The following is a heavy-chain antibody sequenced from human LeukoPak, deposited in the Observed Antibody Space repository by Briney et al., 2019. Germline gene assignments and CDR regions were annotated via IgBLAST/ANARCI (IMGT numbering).Heavy chain of an antibody. Sequence: SGGSLRFSCAVFGFTLSSYAMHWVRQAPGKGLEYVSAISSNGGSTYYANSVKGRFTISRDNSKNTLYLQMGSLRAEDMAVYYCARAMIGRGYSSSWTPNDAFDIWGQGTMVTVSS. J-gene: IGHJ3*02. CDR1: GFTLSSYA. CDR3: ARAMIGRGYSSSWTPNDAFDI. CDR2: ISSNGGST. D-gene: IGHD6-13*01. V-gene: IGHV3-64*01.